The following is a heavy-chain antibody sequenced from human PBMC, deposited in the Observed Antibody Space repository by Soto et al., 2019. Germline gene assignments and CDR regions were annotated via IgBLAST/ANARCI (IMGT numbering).Heavy chain of an antibody. V-gene: IGHV1-3*01. J-gene: IGHJ5*02. CDR1: GYTFTSYA. CDR2: INAGNGNT. D-gene: IGHD3-22*01. Sequence: QVQLVQSGAEVKKPGASVKVSCKASGYTFTSYAMHWVRQAPGQRLEWMGWINAGNGNTKYSQKFQGRVTITRDTTASTAYKELSSLRSEDTAVYYCARTYYYDSSGYNWFDPWGQGTLVTVSS. CDR3: ARTYYYDSSGYNWFDP.